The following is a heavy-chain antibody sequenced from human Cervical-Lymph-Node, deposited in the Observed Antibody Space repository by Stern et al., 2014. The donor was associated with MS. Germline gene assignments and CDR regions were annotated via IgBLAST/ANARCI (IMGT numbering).Heavy chain of an antibody. V-gene: IGHV3-21*01. CDR2: ISSSSSYI. D-gene: IGHD2-15*01. CDR1: GFTFSSYS. J-gene: IGHJ4*02. Sequence: EDQLVESGGGLVKPGGSLRLSCAASGFTFSSYSMNWVRQAPGKGLEWVSSISSSSSYIYYADSVKGRFTISRDNAKNSLYLQMNSLRAEDTAVYYCARTVRVAATPVDYWGQGTLVTVSS. CDR3: ARTVRVAATPVDY.